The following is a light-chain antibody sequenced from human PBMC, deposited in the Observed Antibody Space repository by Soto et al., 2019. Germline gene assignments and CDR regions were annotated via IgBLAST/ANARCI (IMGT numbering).Light chain of an antibody. CDR3: QQYGSSRT. J-gene: IGKJ1*01. CDR1: QSVTSNY. V-gene: IGKV3-20*01. Sequence: EIVLTQSPGTLSLSPGERATLSCRASQSVTSNYLAWYQQKPGQAPRLLFFGASIRATGIPDRFSGSGSGTDFTLTISRLEPEDFAVYYCQQYGSSRTFGQGTKVDIK. CDR2: GAS.